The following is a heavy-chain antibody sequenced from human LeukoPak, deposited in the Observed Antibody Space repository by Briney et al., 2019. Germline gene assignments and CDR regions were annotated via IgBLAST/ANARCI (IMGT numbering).Heavy chain of an antibody. Sequence: GRSLRLSCAASGFTFSIYWMTWVRQAPGKGLEWVANIKEDGSEKYYADTVKGRFTISRDNAKNSLYLQLNSLRAEDTAVYYCTRMAGGLWDYWGQGTLVTVSS. CDR1: GFTFSIYW. V-gene: IGHV3-7*05. D-gene: IGHD5-24*01. CDR2: IKEDGSEK. CDR3: TRMAGGLWDY. J-gene: IGHJ4*02.